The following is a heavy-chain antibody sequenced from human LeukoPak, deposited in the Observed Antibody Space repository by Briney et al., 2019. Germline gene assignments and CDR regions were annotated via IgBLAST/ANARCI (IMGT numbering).Heavy chain of an antibody. V-gene: IGHV4-39*07. CDR2: IYYSGST. J-gene: IGHJ4*02. D-gene: IGHD3-10*01. CDR1: GGSISSSSYY. Sequence: SETLSLTCTVSGGSISSSSYYWGWIRQPPGKGPEWIGSIYYSGSTYYNPSLKSRVTISVDTSKNQFSLKLSSVTAADTALYYCAREEVVRGVITPVFDYWGQGTLVTVSS. CDR3: AREEVVRGVITPVFDY.